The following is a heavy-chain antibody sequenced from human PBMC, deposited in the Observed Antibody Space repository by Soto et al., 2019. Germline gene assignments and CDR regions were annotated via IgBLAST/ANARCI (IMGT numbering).Heavy chain of an antibody. Sequence: ETLSLTCTVSGGSISSYYWSWIRQPPGKGLEWIGYIYYSGSTNYNPSLKSRVTISVDTSKNQFSLKLSSVTAADTAMYYCARDNGYSYGYTLDHWGQGTLVTVSS. CDR3: ARDNGYSYGYTLDH. J-gene: IGHJ4*02. CDR1: GGSISSYY. V-gene: IGHV4-59*01. D-gene: IGHD5-18*01. CDR2: IYYSGST.